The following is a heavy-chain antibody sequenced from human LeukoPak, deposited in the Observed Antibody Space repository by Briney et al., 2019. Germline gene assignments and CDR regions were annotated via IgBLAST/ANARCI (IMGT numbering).Heavy chain of an antibody. D-gene: IGHD6-19*01. CDR1: GFTFGDYT. CDR3: TTLLPVAADEWIYYGMDV. V-gene: IGHV3-49*04. Sequence: GRSLRLSCTASGFTFGDYTMSWVRHAPGKGPEWVSFIGSKAYGGTIEYAASVKGRFTISRDDSKSIAYLQMNSLKTHDTAVYYCTTLLPVAADEWIYYGMDVWGQGTTVTVS. J-gene: IGHJ6*02. CDR2: IGSKAYGGTI.